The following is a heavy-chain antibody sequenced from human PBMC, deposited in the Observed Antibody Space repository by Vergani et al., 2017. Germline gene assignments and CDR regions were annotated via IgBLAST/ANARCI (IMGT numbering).Heavy chain of an antibody. J-gene: IGHJ5*02. CDR3: ARVKGNNWFDP. D-gene: IGHD3-10*01. Sequence: QVQLQQWGAGLLKPSETLSLTCAVYGGSFSGYYWSWIRQPPGKGLEWIGEINHSGSTNYNPSLKSRVTISVDTSKNQFSLKLSSVTAADTAVYYCARVKGNNWFDPWGQGTLVTVSS. CDR1: GGSFSGYY. CDR2: INHSGST. V-gene: IGHV4-34*01.